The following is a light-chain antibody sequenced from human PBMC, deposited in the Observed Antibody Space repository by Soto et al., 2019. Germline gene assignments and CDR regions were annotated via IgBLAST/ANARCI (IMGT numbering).Light chain of an antibody. Sequence: DIQMTQSPSSLSASVGDRVTITCRASQGISSNLAWYQQQPGKVPKLLIYAASTLQSGVPSRFSGSGSGTDFTLTICSLQPEDVATYYCQNYNSAPLTFGGGTKVEIK. J-gene: IGKJ4*01. CDR1: QGISSN. CDR3: QNYNSAPLT. CDR2: AAS. V-gene: IGKV1-27*01.